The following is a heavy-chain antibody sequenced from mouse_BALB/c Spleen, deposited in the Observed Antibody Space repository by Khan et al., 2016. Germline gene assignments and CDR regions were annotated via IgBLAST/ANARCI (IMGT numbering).Heavy chain of an antibody. V-gene: IGHV2-9*02. D-gene: IGHD1-1*01. Sequence: QVQLKQSGPGLVVPSQSLSSTCTVSGCSLTSYGVHWVRQPPGKGLEWRGVIWAGGSRNYNSALMSRQSISKDNSKSQVFLTMNRLQTDDTAVYYCGKLEEVGDQGTTLTVSS. J-gene: IGHJ2*01. CDR1: GCSLTSYG. CDR3: GKLEEV. CDR2: IWAGGSR.